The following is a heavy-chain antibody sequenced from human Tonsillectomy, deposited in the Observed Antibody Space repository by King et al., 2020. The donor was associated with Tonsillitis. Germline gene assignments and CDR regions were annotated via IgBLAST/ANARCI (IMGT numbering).Heavy chain of an antibody. V-gene: IGHV3-7*01. D-gene: IGHD2/OR15-2a*01. CDR2: IKQDGNEK. J-gene: IGHJ4*02. Sequence: VQLVESGGGLVQPGGSLRLSCAASGFTFSSYWMSWVCQAPGKGLEWVANIKQDGNEKYYLESVKGRLTISRDNAKNSLYLQMNSLRAEDTAVYYCARNIYFDYWGQGTLVTVSS. CDR3: ARNIYFDY. CDR1: GFTFSSYW.